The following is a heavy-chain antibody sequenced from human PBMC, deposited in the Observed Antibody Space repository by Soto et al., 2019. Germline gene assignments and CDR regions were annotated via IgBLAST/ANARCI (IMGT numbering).Heavy chain of an antibody. V-gene: IGHV1-18*01. D-gene: IGHD3-16*01. CDR2: ISAYNGNT. Sequence: QVHLVQSGAEVKKPGASVKVSCKASGFTFTSCAITWVRQAPGQGLEWMGWISAYNGNTNYAQNPQGRVTMTTDSSTSTAYMELGSLTSDDPAVYYCARDFTGWPPDGVDSWGQGTLVTVSS. CDR3: ARDFTGWPPDGVDS. J-gene: IGHJ4*02. CDR1: GFTFTSCA.